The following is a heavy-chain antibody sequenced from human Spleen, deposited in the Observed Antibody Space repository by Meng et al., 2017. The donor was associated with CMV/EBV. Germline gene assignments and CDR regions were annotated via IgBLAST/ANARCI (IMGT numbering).Heavy chain of an antibody. CDR1: GFSFRSYG. V-gene: IGHV3-30*02. Sequence: GGSLRLSCAASGFSFRSYGMHWVRQAPGKGLEWVAFIRYNGTKKDYEDSVKGRFTISRDQSKNTLYLQMNSLRAEDTAVYYCARDPRGKYRTYSDYWGQGTLVTVSS. J-gene: IGHJ4*02. CDR2: IRYNGTKK. D-gene: IGHD3-10*01. CDR3: ARDPRGKYRTYSDY.